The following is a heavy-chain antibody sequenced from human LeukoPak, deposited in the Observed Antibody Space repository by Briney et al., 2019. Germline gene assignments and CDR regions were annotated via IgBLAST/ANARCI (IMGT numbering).Heavy chain of an antibody. CDR2: INPNTGGT. CDR1: GYTFTGYY. V-gene: IGHV1-2*02. Sequence: VASVKVSCKASGYTFTGYYMYWVRQGPGQGLGWVGWINPNTGGTNYAQKFQGRVTMTRDTTISTAYMEQTRLTSDDTAVYFCASDPMYSSSRPFDYWGQGTLVTVSS. CDR3: ASDPMYSSSRPFDY. D-gene: IGHD6-6*01. J-gene: IGHJ4*02.